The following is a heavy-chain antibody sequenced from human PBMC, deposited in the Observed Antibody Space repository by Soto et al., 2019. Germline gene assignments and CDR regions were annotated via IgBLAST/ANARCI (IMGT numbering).Heavy chain of an antibody. Sequence: EVQLVESGGGLVQPGGSLRLSCAASGFTFSASDMHWVRQATGKGLEWVAAIGTLHDTFYPDSVKGRFTISRDNAKNSLYLQMNRLRADDPAVYYCARQASYWHGGGGWLDPWGQGALVTVSS. D-gene: IGHD3-16*01. CDR3: ARQASYWHGGGGWLDP. CDR2: IGTLHDT. V-gene: IGHV3-13*01. J-gene: IGHJ5*02. CDR1: GFTFSASD.